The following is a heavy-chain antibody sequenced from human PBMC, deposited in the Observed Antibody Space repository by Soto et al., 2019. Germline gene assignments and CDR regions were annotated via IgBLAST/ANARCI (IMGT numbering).Heavy chain of an antibody. CDR2: LNTYNGNT. CDR3: ARAQTPTEGDF. CDR1: GYTFTNYG. V-gene: IGHV1-18*01. D-gene: IGHD4-4*01. J-gene: IGHJ4*02. Sequence: QIQRVQSEGEVKKPGASVKVSCKTSGYTFTNYGVTWVRQAPGQGLEWMGWLNTYNGNTKYAQRVQGRVTMTPDTSASTAFVELSSLRSDDTAVYYCARAQTPTEGDFWGQGTLVTVSS.